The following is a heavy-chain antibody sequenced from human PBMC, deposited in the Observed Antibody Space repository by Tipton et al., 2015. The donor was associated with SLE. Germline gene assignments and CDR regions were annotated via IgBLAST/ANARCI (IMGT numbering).Heavy chain of an antibody. CDR3: AKGGGIVATVDAFDI. J-gene: IGHJ3*02. V-gene: IGHV3-30*02. D-gene: IGHD5-12*01. Sequence: SLRLSCAASGFTLSSTGMHWVRQAPGKGLEWVAFVRHDGTNKYADSVKGRFTISRDNSENTLYLQMNSLRAEDTAVYYCAKGGGIVATVDAFDIWGQGTMVTVSS. CDR2: VRHDGTNK. CDR1: GFTLSSTG.